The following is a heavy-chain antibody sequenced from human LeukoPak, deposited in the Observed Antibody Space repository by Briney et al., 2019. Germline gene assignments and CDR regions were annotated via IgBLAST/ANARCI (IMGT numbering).Heavy chain of an antibody. CDR3: VKDGNGNYYFDY. Sequence: PGGSLRLSCAASGFTFSSYGMHWVRQAPGKGLEWVAFIRYDGSNKYYADSVKGRFTISRDNSKNTLYLQMNSLRAEDTAVYYRVKDGNGNYYFDYWGQGTLVTVSS. D-gene: IGHD1-1*01. CDR2: IRYDGSNK. V-gene: IGHV3-30*02. J-gene: IGHJ4*02. CDR1: GFTFSSYG.